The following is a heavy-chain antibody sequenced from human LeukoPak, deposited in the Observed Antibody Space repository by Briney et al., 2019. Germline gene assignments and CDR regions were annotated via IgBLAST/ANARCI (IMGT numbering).Heavy chain of an antibody. CDR3: ARGIVVVPAAMGIHDAFDI. Sequence: ASVKVSCKASGYTFTSYGISWVRQAPGQGLEWMGWISAYSGNTNYAQKLQGRVTMTTDTSTSTAYMELRSLRSDDTAVYYCARGIVVVPAAMGIHDAFDIWGQGTMVTVSS. D-gene: IGHD2-2*01. CDR2: ISAYSGNT. CDR1: GYTFTSYG. J-gene: IGHJ3*02. V-gene: IGHV1-18*01.